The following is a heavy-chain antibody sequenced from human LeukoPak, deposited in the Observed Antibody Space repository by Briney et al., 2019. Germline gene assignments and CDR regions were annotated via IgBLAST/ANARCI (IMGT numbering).Heavy chain of an antibody. CDR3: ARDGRYSYGHDAFDI. CDR2: IYSGGST. CDR1: GFTVSSNY. Sequence: GGSLRHSCAASGFTVSSNYMSWVRQAPGKGLEWVSVIYSGGSTYYADSVKGRFTISRDNSKNTLYLQVNSLRAEDTAVYYCARDGRYSYGHDAFDIWGQGTMVTVSS. V-gene: IGHV3-53*01. D-gene: IGHD5-18*01. J-gene: IGHJ3*02.